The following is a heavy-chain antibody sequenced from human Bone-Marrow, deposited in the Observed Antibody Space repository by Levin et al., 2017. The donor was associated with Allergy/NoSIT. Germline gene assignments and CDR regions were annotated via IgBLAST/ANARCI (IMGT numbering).Heavy chain of an antibody. Sequence: GESLKISCAASGFTFSSYWMSWVRQAPGKGLEWVANIKQDGSEKYYVDSVKGRFTISRDNAKNSLYLQMNSLRAEDTAVYYCARDRAGYSYGFHGFDYWGQGTLVTVSS. J-gene: IGHJ4*02. CDR2: IKQDGSEK. V-gene: IGHV3-7*01. CDR1: GFTFSSYW. D-gene: IGHD5-18*01. CDR3: ARDRAGYSYGFHGFDY.